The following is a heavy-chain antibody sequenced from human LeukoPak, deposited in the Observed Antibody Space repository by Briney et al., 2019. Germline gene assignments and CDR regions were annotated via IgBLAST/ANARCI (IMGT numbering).Heavy chain of an antibody. V-gene: IGHV3-74*01. D-gene: IGHD1-26*01. Sequence: GGSLRLSCATSGFTFISYWMHWVRQAPGKGLEWVSNVNSDESSIHYADSVKGRFTVSRDNAKNMLYLQMNSLRVEVTAVYYCARENSGFDYWGQGTLVAVSS. CDR2: VNSDESSI. J-gene: IGHJ4*01. CDR3: ARENSGFDY. CDR1: GFTFISYW.